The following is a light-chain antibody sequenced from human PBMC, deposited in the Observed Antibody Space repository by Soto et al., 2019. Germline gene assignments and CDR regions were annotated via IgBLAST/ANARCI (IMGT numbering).Light chain of an antibody. J-gene: IGKJ1*01. CDR1: QSVSSN. CDR3: QQYSNWPKT. CDR2: GAS. V-gene: IGKV3-15*01. Sequence: EIVMTQSPATLSLSPGERATLSCRASQSVSSNLAWYQQKPGQAPRLLIYGASTRATGIPARFSGSGSGTEFTLTINSLQSDDFAVYYCQQYSNWPKTFGQGTKVEI.